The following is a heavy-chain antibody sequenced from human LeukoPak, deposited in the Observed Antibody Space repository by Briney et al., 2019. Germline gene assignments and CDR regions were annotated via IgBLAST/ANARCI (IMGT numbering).Heavy chain of an antibody. D-gene: IGHD2-15*01. J-gene: IGHJ6*02. Sequence: GASVKVSCKASGYTFTSYGISWVRQAPGQGLEWMGWISAYNGNTNYAQKLQGRVTMTTDTSTSTAYMELSSLRSEDTAVYYCARDLWFVTDIVVVVAAKRQYGMDVWGQGTTVTVSS. CDR1: GYTFTSYG. V-gene: IGHV1-18*01. CDR3: ARDLWFVTDIVVVVAAKRQYGMDV. CDR2: ISAYNGNT.